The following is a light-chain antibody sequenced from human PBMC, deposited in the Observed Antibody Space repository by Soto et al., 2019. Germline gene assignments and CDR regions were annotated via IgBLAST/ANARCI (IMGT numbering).Light chain of an antibody. CDR3: QQYHNHHLP. CDR1: QSTSSS. V-gene: IGKV3D-15*01. Sequence: EIALTPSPATLSPSPGERATLSCSASQSTSSSLAWYQQKPGQAPKLLIYDASTLATGTPSRFSGSGSGTNLTLTISSLQTAAFAPYPRQQYHNHHLPFRQGTRMEI. CDR2: DAS. J-gene: IGKJ5*01.